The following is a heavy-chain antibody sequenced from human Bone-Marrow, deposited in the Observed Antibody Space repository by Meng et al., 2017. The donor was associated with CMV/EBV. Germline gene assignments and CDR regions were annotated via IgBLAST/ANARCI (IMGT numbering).Heavy chain of an antibody. CDR2: MNPNSGNT. J-gene: IGHJ4*02. CDR1: GYTFTSYD. V-gene: IGHV1-8*03. Sequence: ASVKVSCKASGYTFTSYDINWVRQATGQGLEWMGWMNPNSGNTGYAQKFQGRVTITRNTSISTAYMELSSLRSEDTAVYYCAGGGITIFGVVIIGSLDYWGQGTLVTVSS. D-gene: IGHD3-3*01. CDR3: AGGGITIFGVVIIGSLDY.